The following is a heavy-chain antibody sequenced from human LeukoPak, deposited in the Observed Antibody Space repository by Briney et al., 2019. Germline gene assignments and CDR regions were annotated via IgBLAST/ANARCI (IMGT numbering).Heavy chain of an antibody. V-gene: IGHV3-11*04. CDR2: ISPNSDNI. Sequence: AGGSLRLSCAATGFPFRDRYMSWIRQAPGKGMEWVAYISPNSDNIHYADSVKGRFTISRDNAKNSLFLQVNSLRAEDTAVYYCVRETGWLFDFWGQGTLVIVSS. J-gene: IGHJ4*02. CDR1: GFPFRDRY. CDR3: VRETGWLFDF. D-gene: IGHD5-12*01.